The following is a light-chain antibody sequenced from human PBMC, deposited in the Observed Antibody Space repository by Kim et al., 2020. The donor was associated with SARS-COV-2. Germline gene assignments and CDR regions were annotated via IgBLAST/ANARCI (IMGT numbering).Light chain of an antibody. CDR2: GAS. CDR3: QQYGTSPFT. V-gene: IGKV3-20*01. CDR1: LSVSTSY. Sequence: APGQRTTLSCRASLSVSTSYLACYQQKPGQAPRLIIYGASSRATGIPDRFSGSGSGTDFTLTISRLEPEDFAVYYCQQYGTSPFTFGPGTKVDIK. J-gene: IGKJ3*01.